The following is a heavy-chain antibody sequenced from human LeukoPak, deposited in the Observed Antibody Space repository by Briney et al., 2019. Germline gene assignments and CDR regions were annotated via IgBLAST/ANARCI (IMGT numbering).Heavy chain of an antibody. D-gene: IGHD3-10*01. Sequence: PGRSLRLSCAASGFTFSSYGMHWVRQAPGKGLEWVAAISYDGSNKYYADSVKGRFTISRDNSKNTLYLQMNSLRAEDTAVYYCAKDQYYYGSGSYSHYFDYWGQGTLVTVST. CDR2: ISYDGSNK. V-gene: IGHV3-30*18. J-gene: IGHJ4*02. CDR1: GFTFSSYG. CDR3: AKDQYYYGSGSYSHYFDY.